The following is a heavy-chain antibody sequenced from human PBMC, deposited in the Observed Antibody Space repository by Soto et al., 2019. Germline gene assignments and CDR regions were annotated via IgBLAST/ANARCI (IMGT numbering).Heavy chain of an antibody. J-gene: IGHJ3*01. CDR2: ISGYNGNT. CDR3: PAFIVKVSIEATSPPDHAFEF. Sequence: QVRLVQSGAEVKKPGASVKVSCRASGYTFASYGISWVRQAPGQGLEWMGWISGYNGNTKYAQKFQGRVTMSTDRPPRQVYMELRSLRPATTPAYSCPAFIVKVSIEATSPPDHAFEFWAQGTMVTVS. CDR1: GYTFASYG. V-gene: IGHV1-18*01. D-gene: IGHD1-26*01.